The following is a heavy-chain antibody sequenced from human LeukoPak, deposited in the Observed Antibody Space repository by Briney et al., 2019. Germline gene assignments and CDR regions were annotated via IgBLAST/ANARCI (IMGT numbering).Heavy chain of an antibody. Sequence: ASVKVSCKASGYTFSTYGISWVRQAPGQGLEWMGWTSAYNGNTNYAQKLQGRVTMTTDTSTTTAYMELRSLRSDDTAVYYCARGITMIVVVSPSDGGAFDYWGQGTLVTVSS. CDR3: ARGITMIVVVSPSDGGAFDY. J-gene: IGHJ4*02. CDR1: GYTFSTYG. CDR2: TSAYNGNT. V-gene: IGHV1-18*01. D-gene: IGHD3-22*01.